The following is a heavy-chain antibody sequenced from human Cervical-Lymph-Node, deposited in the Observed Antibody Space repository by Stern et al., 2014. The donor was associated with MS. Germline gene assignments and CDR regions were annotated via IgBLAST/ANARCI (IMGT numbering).Heavy chain of an antibody. Sequence: QLVQSGPEVKKPGASVKVSCKTSGYTFINYGINWVRQAPGQGLEWMGWINPYKGNTDYAQNFQDRVTMTTDTSTTTAYMELRPLKSDDTAIYYCAVQQLGLVAFDHWGQGTLLTVSS. D-gene: IGHD6-13*01. J-gene: IGHJ4*02. V-gene: IGHV1-18*01. CDR2: INPYKGNT. CDR3: AVQQLGLVAFDH. CDR1: GYTFINYG.